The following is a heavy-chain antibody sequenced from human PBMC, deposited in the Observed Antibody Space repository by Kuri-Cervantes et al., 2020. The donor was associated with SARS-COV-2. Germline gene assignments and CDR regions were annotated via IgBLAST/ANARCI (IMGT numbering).Heavy chain of an antibody. D-gene: IGHD5-18*01. CDR1: GFTFSSYA. CDR3: AREEGIQPLDY. CDR2: ISYDGSNK. J-gene: IGHJ4*02. Sequence: GGSLRLSCAASGFTFSSYAMHWVRQAPGKGLEWVAVISYDGSNKYYADSVKGRFTISRDNSKNTLYLQMNSLRAEDTAVYYCAREEGIQPLDYWGQGTLVTVSS. V-gene: IGHV3-30*01.